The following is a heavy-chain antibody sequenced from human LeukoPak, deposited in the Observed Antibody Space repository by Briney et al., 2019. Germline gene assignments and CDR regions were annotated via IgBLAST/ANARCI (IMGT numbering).Heavy chain of an antibody. D-gene: IGHD6-6*01. CDR3: AREADADSSSPYFDY. V-gene: IGHV1-69*13. CDR1: GYTFTSYD. CDR2: IIPIFGTA. Sequence: GASVKVSCKASGYTFTSYDINWVRQATGQGLEWMGGIIPIFGTANYAQKFQGRVTITADESTSTAYMELSSLRSEDTAVYYCAREADADSSSPYFDYWGQGTLVTVSS. J-gene: IGHJ4*02.